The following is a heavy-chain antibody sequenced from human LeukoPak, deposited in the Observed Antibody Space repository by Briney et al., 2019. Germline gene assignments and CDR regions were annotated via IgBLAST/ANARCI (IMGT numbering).Heavy chain of an antibody. V-gene: IGHV1-18*01. D-gene: IGHD3-3*01. CDR2: ISAYNGNT. J-gene: IGHJ6*03. Sequence: ASVKVSCKASGYTFISYAMNWVRQAPGQGLEWMGWISAYNGNTNYAQKLQGRVTMTTDTSTSTAYMELRSLRSDDTAVYYCARSGSDTLYYYYMDVWGKGTTVTVSS. CDR1: GYTFISYA. CDR3: ARSGSDTLYYYYMDV.